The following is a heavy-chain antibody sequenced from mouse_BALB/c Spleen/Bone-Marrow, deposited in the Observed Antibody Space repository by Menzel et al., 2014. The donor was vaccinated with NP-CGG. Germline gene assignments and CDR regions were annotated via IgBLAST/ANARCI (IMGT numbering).Heavy chain of an antibody. CDR3: ARSGDGPFAY. Sequence: DVHLVESGAELVKPGASVKLSCTASGFNIKDTYMHRVKQRPEQGLEWIGRIDPANGNTKYGPKFQGRATVTTDTSSNTASLQLSNLTSEDTAVYYCARSGDGPFAYWGQGTLVTVSA. V-gene: IGHV14-3*02. D-gene: IGHD2-3*01. CDR1: GFNIKDTY. J-gene: IGHJ3*01. CDR2: IDPANGNT.